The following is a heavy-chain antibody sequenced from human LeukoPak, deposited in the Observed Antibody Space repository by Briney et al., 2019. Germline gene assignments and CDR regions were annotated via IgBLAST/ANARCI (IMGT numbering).Heavy chain of an antibody. CDR3: GLVTSGNWWFDP. CDR1: GYIFTDYY. Sequence: GASVKVSCKASGYIFTDYYMHWVRQAPGQGLEWMGWINPNSGGTNYAQKLQGRVTLTRDTSINTAYMELSSLRSDDTAVYCCGLVTSGNWWFDPWGQGTPVTVSS. CDR2: INPNSGGT. D-gene: IGHD1-1*01. V-gene: IGHV1-2*02. J-gene: IGHJ5*02.